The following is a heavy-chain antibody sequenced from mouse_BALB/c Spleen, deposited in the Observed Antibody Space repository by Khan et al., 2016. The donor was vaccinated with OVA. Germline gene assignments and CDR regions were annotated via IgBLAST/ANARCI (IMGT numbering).Heavy chain of an antibody. CDR1: GYTFTSYW. Sequence: VRLQQSGTELARPGASVKLSCKASGYTFTSYWMQWVKQRPGQGLEWIGAIYPGDGNTRYTQKFKGKATLTADKSSSTVYMQLSSLAYEDSAVYYCARGGITTGYFDYWGQGTTPTVSS. CDR2: IYPGDGNT. CDR3: ARGGITTGYFDY. D-gene: IGHD1-1*01. V-gene: IGHV1-87*01. J-gene: IGHJ2*01.